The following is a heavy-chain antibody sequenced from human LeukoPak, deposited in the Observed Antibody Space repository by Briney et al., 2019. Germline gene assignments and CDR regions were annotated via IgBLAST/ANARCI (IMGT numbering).Heavy chain of an antibody. Sequence: QPGRSLRLSCAASGYTFSYYVMHWVRQAPAKGLEWVAVIWHDGSNKYYADSVKGRFTISRDNSKNTLYLLMNSLRADDTAVYYCARGSRRAAGALDSWGQGTLVTVSS. CDR1: GYTFSYYV. CDR3: ARGSRRAAGALDS. CDR2: IWHDGSNK. V-gene: IGHV3-33*01. J-gene: IGHJ4*02. D-gene: IGHD6-13*01.